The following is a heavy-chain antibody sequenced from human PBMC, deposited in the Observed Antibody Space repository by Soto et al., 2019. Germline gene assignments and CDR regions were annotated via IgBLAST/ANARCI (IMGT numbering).Heavy chain of an antibody. CDR1: GGSISTSNW. D-gene: IGHD6-13*01. CDR3: ARARATIAAAAIFDC. CDR2: VYRTGST. J-gene: IGHJ4*02. Sequence: SETLSLTCAVSGGSISTSNWWSWVRQPPGKGLEWIGEVYRTGSTNYNPSLGSRLTISVDKSKNQFSLKLTSVTAADTAVYYCARARATIAAAAIFDCWGQGTLVTVSS. V-gene: IGHV4-4*02.